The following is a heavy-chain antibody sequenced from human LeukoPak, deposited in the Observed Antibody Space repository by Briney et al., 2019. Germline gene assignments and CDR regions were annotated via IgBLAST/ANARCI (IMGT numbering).Heavy chain of an antibody. J-gene: IGHJ2*01. V-gene: IGHV3-48*02. Sequence: GSLRLSCAASGFTFSSYSMNWVRQAPGKGLEWVSYISSTSSTIYYADSVKGRFTISRDNAKNSLYLQMHSLRDGDTAVYYCATGGYFDLWGRGTLVTVSS. CDR3: ATGGYFDL. CDR1: GFTFSSYS. CDR2: ISSTSSTI.